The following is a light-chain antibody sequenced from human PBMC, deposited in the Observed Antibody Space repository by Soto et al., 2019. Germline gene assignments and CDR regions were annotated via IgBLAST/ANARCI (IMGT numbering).Light chain of an antibody. CDR3: QQYGSSPPFT. V-gene: IGKV3-20*01. Sequence: IVLTQSPGTLSLSPGESATLSCRASQSVSSSYLAWYQQTPGQAPRLLIYGASSRATGIPDRFSGSGSGTDFTLTISRLEPEDFAVYYCQQYGSSPPFTCGQGTQLEIK. CDR2: GAS. J-gene: IGKJ2*01. CDR1: QSVSSSY.